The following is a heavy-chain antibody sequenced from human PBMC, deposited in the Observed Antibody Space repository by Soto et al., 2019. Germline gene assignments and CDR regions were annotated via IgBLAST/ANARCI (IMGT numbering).Heavy chain of an antibody. J-gene: IGHJ3*01. CDR2: IFHGGNT. V-gene: IGHV4-38-2*01. Sequence: PXETLSLTCAVSGFFISSGNYWGWIRKPPGKGLEWIGSIFHGGNTYYNPSLKSRVTISVDMSKNQFSLKLNSVTAADTAVYYCARARWYDAFDVWGQGKVVTVSS. D-gene: IGHD2-15*01. CDR3: ARARWYDAFDV. CDR1: GFFISSGNY.